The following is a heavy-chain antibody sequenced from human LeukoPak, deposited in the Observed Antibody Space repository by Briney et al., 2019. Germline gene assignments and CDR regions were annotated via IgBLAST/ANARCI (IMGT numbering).Heavy chain of an antibody. V-gene: IGHV3-23*05. Sequence: PGGSLRLSCAASGFTFSNYAMSWVRQAPGKGLECVTVITNTGTATAYADSVKGRFTISSDNSKNTLYLQMNSLRAEDTAVYYCAKGTLGYCSGSSCYPFDSWGQGTLVTVSS. CDR3: AKGTLGYCSGSSCYPFDS. CDR1: GFTFSNYA. J-gene: IGHJ4*02. CDR2: ITNTGTAT. D-gene: IGHD2-15*01.